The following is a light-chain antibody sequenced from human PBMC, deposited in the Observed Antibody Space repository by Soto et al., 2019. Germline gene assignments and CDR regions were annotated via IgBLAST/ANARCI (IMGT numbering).Light chain of an antibody. CDR1: SSNIGARYD. J-gene: IGLJ2*01. CDR3: QSYDTSLSVG. CDR2: ANT. V-gene: IGLV1-40*01. Sequence: QSVLTQPPSVSGAPGQRVTISCTGSSSNIGARYDVHWYLQLPGTAPKLLIYANTNRPSGVPDRFSGSKSGTSASLAITGLQAEDEADYYCQSYDTSLSVGFGGGTKLTVL.